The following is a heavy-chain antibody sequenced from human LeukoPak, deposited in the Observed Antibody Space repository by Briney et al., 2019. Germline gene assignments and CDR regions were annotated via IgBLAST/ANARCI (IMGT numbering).Heavy chain of an antibody. CDR1: GFTFSSYS. J-gene: IGHJ4*02. V-gene: IGHV3-21*01. CDR3: ASTGYSSGWPLDY. CDR2: ISSSSSYI. D-gene: IGHD6-19*01. Sequence: GGSLRLSCAASGFTFSSYSMNWVRQAPGKGLEWVSSISSSSSYIYYADSVKGRFTISRDNAKNSLYLQMNSLRAEDTAVYYCASTGYSSGWPLDYWGQGTLVTVSS.